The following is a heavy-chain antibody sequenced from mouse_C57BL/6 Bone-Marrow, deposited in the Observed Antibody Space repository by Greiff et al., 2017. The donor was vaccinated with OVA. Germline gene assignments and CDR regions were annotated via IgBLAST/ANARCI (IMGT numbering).Heavy chain of an antibody. D-gene: IGHD1-1*01. CDR1: GYSFTDYN. CDR2: INPNYGTT. CDR3: ARERDGSSFYYFDY. V-gene: IGHV1-39*01. J-gene: IGHJ2*01. Sequence: EVQLQQSGPELVKPGASVKISCKASGYSFTDYNMNWVKQSNGKSLVWIGVINPNYGTTSYNQKFKGKATLTVDQSSSTAYMQLNSLTSEDSAVYYCARERDGSSFYYFDYWGQGTTLTVSS.